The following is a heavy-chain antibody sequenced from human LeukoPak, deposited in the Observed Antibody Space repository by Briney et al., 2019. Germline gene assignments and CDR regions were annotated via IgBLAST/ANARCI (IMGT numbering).Heavy chain of an antibody. J-gene: IGHJ3*02. CDR3: ARDRFLAGYKPAADAFDI. V-gene: IGHV3-11*01. CDR2: ISSSGSTI. D-gene: IGHD1-1*01. CDR1: GFTFSDYY. Sequence: PGGSLRLSCAASGFTFSDYYVSWIRQAPGKGLEWVSYISSSGSTIYYADSVKGRFTISRDNAKNSLYLQMNSLRAEDTAVYYCARDRFLAGYKPAADAFDIWGQGTMVTVSS.